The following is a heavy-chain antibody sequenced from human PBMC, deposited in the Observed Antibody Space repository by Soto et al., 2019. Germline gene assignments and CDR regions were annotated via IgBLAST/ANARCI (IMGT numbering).Heavy chain of an antibody. CDR3: ARDLGYFNSIGCFRNGFDP. CDR2: ISTYDDKT. CDR1: GYSFRTHG. D-gene: IGHD3-9*01. Sequence: VKLEQSGAEVKTHGASVKVSCRASGYSFRTHGISWVRQAPGQGLEWMGWISTYDDKTNFPQKFQGRITMTTDTQTSTADMVLRSLRSDDTSVYVGARDLGYFNSIGCFRNGFDPGGQGTLVTVSS. V-gene: IGHV1-18*01. J-gene: IGHJ5*02.